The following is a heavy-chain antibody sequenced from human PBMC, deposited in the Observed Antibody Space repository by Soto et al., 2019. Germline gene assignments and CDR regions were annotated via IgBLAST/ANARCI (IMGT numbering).Heavy chain of an antibody. CDR3: ARGVDIVVVVAARTYDY. CDR2: INHSGST. CDR1: GGSFSGYY. J-gene: IGHJ4*02. D-gene: IGHD2-15*01. Sequence: SETLSLTCAVYGGSFSGYYWSWIRQPPGKGLEWIGEINHSGSTNYNPSLKSRVTISVDTSKNQFSLKLSSVTAADTAVYYCARGVDIVVVVAARTYDYWGQGTLVTVSS. V-gene: IGHV4-34*01.